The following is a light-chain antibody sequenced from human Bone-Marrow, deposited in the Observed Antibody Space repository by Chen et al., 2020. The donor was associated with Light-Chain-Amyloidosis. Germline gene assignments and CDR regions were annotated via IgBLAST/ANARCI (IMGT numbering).Light chain of an antibody. CDR1: SGSIATNY. CDR2: EDD. V-gene: IGLV6-57*01. Sequence: NFMLTHPHPLSESPGKTVIISCTRSSGSIATNYVQWYQQRPGSSPTTVIYEDDQRPSGVPDRFSGSIDRSSNSASLTISGLKTEDEADYYCQSYQGSSQGVFGGGTKLTVL. J-gene: IGLJ3*02. CDR3: QSYQGSSQGV.